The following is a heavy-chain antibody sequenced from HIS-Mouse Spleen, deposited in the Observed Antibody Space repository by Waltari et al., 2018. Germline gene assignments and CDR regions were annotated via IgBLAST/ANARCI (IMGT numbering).Heavy chain of an antibody. CDR3: AGEGQLGRRLFDY. D-gene: IGHD7-27*01. J-gene: IGHJ4*02. Sequence: QVQLQQWGAGLLKPSETLSLTCAVYGGSFSGYYWSWIRQPPGKGLEWIGEINHSGSTNYNPSLKSRVTISVDTSKNQFSLKLSSVTAADTAVYYCAGEGQLGRRLFDYWGQGTLVTVSS. CDR2: INHSGST. CDR1: GGSFSGYY. V-gene: IGHV4-34*01.